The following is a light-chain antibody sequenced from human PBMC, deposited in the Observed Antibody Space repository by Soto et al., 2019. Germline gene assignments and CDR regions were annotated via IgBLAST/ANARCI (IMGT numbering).Light chain of an antibody. J-gene: IGKJ5*01. CDR1: QSVSSH. V-gene: IGKV3-11*01. CDR3: QQRGKWIT. Sequence: EIVLTQSPATLSLSPGERATLSCRASQSVSSHLAWYQQRPGQAPRLLIYDASNRATGIPARFSGSGSGTDFTLTISSLVTEDFAVYYCQQRGKWITFGQGTRLEIK. CDR2: DAS.